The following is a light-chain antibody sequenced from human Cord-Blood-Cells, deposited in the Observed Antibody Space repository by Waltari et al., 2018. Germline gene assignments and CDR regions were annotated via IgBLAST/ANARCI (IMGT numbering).Light chain of an antibody. Sequence: DIQMTKSLSTXSXXXXXRVTITCRASQSISSWLAWYQQKPGKAPKLLIYKASSLESGVPSRFSGSGSGTEFTLTISSLQPDDFATYYCQQYNSYSFGPGTKVDIK. CDR3: QQYNSYS. CDR1: QSISSW. CDR2: KAS. J-gene: IGKJ3*01. V-gene: IGKV1-5*03.